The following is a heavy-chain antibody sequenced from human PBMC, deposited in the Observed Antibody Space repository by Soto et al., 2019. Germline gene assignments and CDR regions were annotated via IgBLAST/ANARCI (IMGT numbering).Heavy chain of an antibody. J-gene: IGHJ2*01. CDR3: TSESWDYGDPKWYFDL. CDR2: IRSKAYATTT. V-gene: IGHV3-49*05. D-gene: IGHD4-17*01. Sequence: EVQLVESGGGVVKPGRSLRLSCATSGFTFGDYTMTWFRQAPGKGLEWVAFIRSKAYATTTQYAASVKGRFTISRDDSKRIAFLQMNSLKTDDTAVYYCTSESWDYGDPKWYFDLWGRGTLVTVSS. CDR1: GFTFGDYT.